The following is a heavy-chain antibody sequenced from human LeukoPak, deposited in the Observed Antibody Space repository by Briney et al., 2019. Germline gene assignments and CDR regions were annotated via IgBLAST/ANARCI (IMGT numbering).Heavy chain of an antibody. Sequence: ASVKVSCKASGYTFTSYAMNWVRQAPGQGLEWMGWINTNTGNPTYAQGFTGRFVFPLDTSVSTAYLQISSLKAEDTAVYYCAFPTLSYYYYGMDVWGQGTTVTVSS. CDR3: AFPTLSYYYYGMDV. CDR2: INTNTGNP. CDR1: GYTFTSYA. V-gene: IGHV7-4-1*02. J-gene: IGHJ6*02. D-gene: IGHD2/OR15-2a*01.